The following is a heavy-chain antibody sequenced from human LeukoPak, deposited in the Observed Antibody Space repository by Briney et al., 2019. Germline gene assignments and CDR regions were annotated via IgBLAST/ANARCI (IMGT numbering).Heavy chain of an antibody. V-gene: IGHV1-69*06. CDR3: VRGDRNYDILTGYSKSWFDP. J-gene: IGHJ5*02. Sequence: SVKVSCKASGGTFSSYAISWVRQAPGQGLEWMGGIIPIFGTANYAQKFQGRVTITADKSTSTAYMELSSLTSEDTAVYYCVRGDRNYDILTGYSKSWFDPWGQGTLVTVSS. CDR2: IIPIFGTA. CDR1: GGTFSSYA. D-gene: IGHD3-9*01.